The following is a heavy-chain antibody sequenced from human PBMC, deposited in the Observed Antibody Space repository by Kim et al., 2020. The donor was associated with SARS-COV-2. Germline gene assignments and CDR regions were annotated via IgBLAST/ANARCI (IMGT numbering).Heavy chain of an antibody. J-gene: IGHJ5*02. V-gene: IGHV3-11*05. CDR2: ISSSSSYT. Sequence: GGSLRLSCAASGFTFSDYYMSWIRQAPGKGLEWVSYISSSSSYTNYADSVKGRFTISRDNAKNSLYLQMNSLRAEDTAVYYCARAKGSGSYYNTRNWFDPWGQGTLVTVSS. D-gene: IGHD3-10*01. CDR1: GFTFSDYY. CDR3: ARAKGSGSYYNTRNWFDP.